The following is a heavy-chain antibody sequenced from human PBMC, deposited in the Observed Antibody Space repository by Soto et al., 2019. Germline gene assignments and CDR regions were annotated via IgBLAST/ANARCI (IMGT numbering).Heavy chain of an antibody. Sequence: GGSLRLSCAASGFTFSSYAMHWVRQAPGKGLEWVAVISYDGSNKYYADSVKGRFTISRDNSKNTLYLQMNSLRAEDTAVYYCARAGGSWIQLWLDYWGQGTLVTVSS. CDR2: ISYDGSNK. D-gene: IGHD5-18*01. CDR3: ARAGGSWIQLWLDY. V-gene: IGHV3-30-3*01. CDR1: GFTFSSYA. J-gene: IGHJ4*02.